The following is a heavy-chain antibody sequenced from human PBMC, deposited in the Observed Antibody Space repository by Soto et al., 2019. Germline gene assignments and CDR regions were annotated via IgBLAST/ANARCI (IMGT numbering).Heavy chain of an antibody. Sequence: GGSLRLSCAASGFTFSSYWMSWVRQAPGKGLEWVANIKQDGSEKYYVDSVKGRFTISRDNAKNSLYLQMNSLRAEDTAVYYCARDKIAAAGTEMDYYYYKDVGGKGTTVIVSS. CDR3: ARDKIAAAGTEMDYYYYKDV. D-gene: IGHD6-13*01. CDR2: IKQDGSEK. J-gene: IGHJ6*03. CDR1: GFTFSSYW. V-gene: IGHV3-7*01.